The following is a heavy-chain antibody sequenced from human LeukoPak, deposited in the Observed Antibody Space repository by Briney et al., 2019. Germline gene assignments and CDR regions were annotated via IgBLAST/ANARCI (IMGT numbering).Heavy chain of an antibody. D-gene: IGHD2-21*01. Sequence: PGGSLRLSCAASGFTFSSYAMSWVRQAPGKGLEWVSAISGSGGSTYYADSVKGRFTISRDNSKNTLYLQMNSLRAEDTAVYYCAKAVYCGGDCYPALWYFQHWGQGTLVTVSS. CDR3: AKAVYCGGDCYPALWYFQH. J-gene: IGHJ1*01. CDR1: GFTFSSYA. CDR2: ISGSGGST. V-gene: IGHV3-23*01.